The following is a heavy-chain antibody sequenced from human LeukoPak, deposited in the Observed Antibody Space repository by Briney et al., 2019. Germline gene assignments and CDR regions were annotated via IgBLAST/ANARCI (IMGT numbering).Heavy chain of an antibody. CDR1: GFTFDDYA. J-gene: IGHJ3*02. Sequence: PGGSLRLSCAASGFTFDDYAMHWVRQAPGKGLEWVSGISWNSGSIGYADSVKGRFTISRDNAKNSLYLQMNSLRAEDTALYYCAKVKLSFDHDAFDIWGQGTMVTVSS. D-gene: IGHD1-7*01. CDR2: ISWNSGSI. V-gene: IGHV3-9*01. CDR3: AKVKLSFDHDAFDI.